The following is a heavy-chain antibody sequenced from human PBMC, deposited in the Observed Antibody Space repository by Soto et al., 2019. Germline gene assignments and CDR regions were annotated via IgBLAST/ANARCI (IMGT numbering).Heavy chain of an antibody. CDR1: GFTFSDYY. V-gene: IGHV3-11*01. J-gene: IGHJ4*02. D-gene: IGHD3-16*02. CDR2: ISSSGSTI. Sequence: PGWSLRLSCAASGFTFSDYYMSWIRQAPGKGLEWVSYISSSGSTIYYADSVKGRFTISRDNAKNSLYLQMNSLRAEDTAVYYCARGPYDYVWGSDPPHFDYWGQGTLVTVSS. CDR3: ARGPYDYVWGSDPPHFDY.